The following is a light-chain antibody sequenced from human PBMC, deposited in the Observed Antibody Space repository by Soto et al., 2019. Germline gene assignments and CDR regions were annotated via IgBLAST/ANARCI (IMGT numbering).Light chain of an antibody. CDR2: GAS. V-gene: IGKV3-20*01. CDR1: QSVTSSY. Sequence: EIVLTQSPGTLSLSPGKRAILTCRASQSVTSSYLAWYQQRPGQAPRLLIYGASTRATGIPDRFSGSGSGTDFTLAISRLAPEDFAMYYCHQYGSSPLTFGPGTKVDIK. J-gene: IGKJ3*01. CDR3: HQYGSSPLT.